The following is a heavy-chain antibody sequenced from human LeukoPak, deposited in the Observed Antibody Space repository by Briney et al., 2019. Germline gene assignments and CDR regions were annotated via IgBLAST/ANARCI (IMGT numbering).Heavy chain of an antibody. CDR2: IYYSGST. CDR1: GGSISSGGYY. Sequence: PSETLSLTCTVSGGSISSGGYYWSWIRQHPGKGLEWIGYIYYSGSTYYNPSLKSRVTISVDTSKNQFSLKLSSVTAADTAVYYCARGPYDLWSGYYLHFDYWGQGTLVTVSS. J-gene: IGHJ4*02. D-gene: IGHD3-3*01. CDR3: ARGPYDLWSGYYLHFDY. V-gene: IGHV4-31*03.